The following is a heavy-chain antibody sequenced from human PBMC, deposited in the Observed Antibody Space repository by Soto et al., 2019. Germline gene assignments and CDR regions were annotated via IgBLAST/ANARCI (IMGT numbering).Heavy chain of an antibody. V-gene: IGHV4-59*01. CDR1: GGSMSSYY. Sequence: SETLSLTCTVSGGSMSSYYWSWIRQPPGKGLEWIGYIYYSGSTIYNPSLKSRVTISVDTSKNQFSLKLSSVTAADTAVYYCARYGSGSSVWFDPWGQVTLVTVSS. CDR3: ARYGSGSSVWFDP. CDR2: IYYSGST. J-gene: IGHJ5*02. D-gene: IGHD3-10*01.